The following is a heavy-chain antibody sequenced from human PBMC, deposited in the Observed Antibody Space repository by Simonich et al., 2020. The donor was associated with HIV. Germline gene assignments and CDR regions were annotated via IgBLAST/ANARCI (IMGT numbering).Heavy chain of an antibody. CDR1: GGSFSGYY. V-gene: IGHV4-34*01. Sequence: QVQLQQWGAGLLKPSETLSLTCAVYGGSFSGYYWSWIRQPPGKGLEWMGEINHSRNTNYNPSLKSRVTISVDTSKNQFSLKLSSVTAADTAVYYCARLTAGGLGEYFQHWGQGTLVTVSS. J-gene: IGHJ1*01. D-gene: IGHD6-13*01. CDR3: ARLTAGGLGEYFQH. CDR2: INHSRNT.